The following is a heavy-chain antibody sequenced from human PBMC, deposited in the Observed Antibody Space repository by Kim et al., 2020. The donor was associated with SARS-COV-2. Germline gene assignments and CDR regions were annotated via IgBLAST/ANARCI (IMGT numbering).Heavy chain of an antibody. J-gene: IGHJ4*02. CDR3: AKDHPSSGWPTFDS. CDR2: VNNNNNP. CDR1: GFTFSRRA. D-gene: IGHD6-19*01. V-gene: IGHV3-23*05. Sequence: GGSLRLSCAASGFTFSRRAMSWVRQVPGKGLEWIASVNNNNNPYYADSVKGRFTVSRDITKDTLYLQMNSLRADDTALYYCAKDHPSSGWPTFDSWVQVTLVAVSP.